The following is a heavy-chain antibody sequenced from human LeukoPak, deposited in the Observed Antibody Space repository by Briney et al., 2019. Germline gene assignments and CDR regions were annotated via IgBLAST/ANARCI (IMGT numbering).Heavy chain of an antibody. CDR3: ARDLGGYSSSWYTLGGAWDY. Sequence: GGSLRLSCAASGFTFSSYGMTWVRQAPGKGLEWVSYISSSSSTIYYADSVKGRFTISRDNAKNSLYLQLNSLRAEDTAVYYCARDLGGYSSSWYTLGGAWDYWGQGTLVTVSS. CDR1: GFTFSSYG. V-gene: IGHV3-48*01. D-gene: IGHD6-19*01. J-gene: IGHJ4*02. CDR2: ISSSSSTI.